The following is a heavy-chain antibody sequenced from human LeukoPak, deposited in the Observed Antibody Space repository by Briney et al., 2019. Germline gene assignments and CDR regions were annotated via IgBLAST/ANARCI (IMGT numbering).Heavy chain of an antibody. CDR3: AKDYGYHFASGSSHFEY. CDR1: GFNFNSYW. V-gene: IGHV3-7*01. D-gene: IGHD3-10*01. J-gene: IGHJ4*02. CDR2: IKQDGSDI. Sequence: PGGSLRLSCAASGFNFNSYWMSWVRQAPGKGLECVANIKQDGSDIYFVDSVKGRFTISRDNSKNTLSLQMNNLGAEDTAVYYCAKDYGYHFASGSSHFEYWGQGTLVTVSS.